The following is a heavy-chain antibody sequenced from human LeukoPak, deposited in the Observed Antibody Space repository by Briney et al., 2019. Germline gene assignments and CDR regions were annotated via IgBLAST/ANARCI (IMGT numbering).Heavy chain of an antibody. J-gene: IGHJ4*02. V-gene: IGHV3-30-3*01. D-gene: IGHD2-21*02. Sequence: GGSLRLSRAASGFTFSSYAMHWVRQAPGKGLEWVAVISYDGSNKYYADSVKGRFTISRDNSKNTLYLQMNSLRAEDTAVYYCARDRGIVVVTAMGYWGQGTLVTVSS. CDR2: ISYDGSNK. CDR1: GFTFSSYA. CDR3: ARDRGIVVVTAMGY.